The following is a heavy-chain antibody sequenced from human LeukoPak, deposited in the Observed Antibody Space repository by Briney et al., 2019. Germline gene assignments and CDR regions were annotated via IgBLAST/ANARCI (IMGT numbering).Heavy chain of an antibody. CDR1: GFTFSSYE. CDR3: ARVNDYGGKDDAFDI. Sequence: PGGSLRLSCAASGFTFSSYEMNWVRQAPGKGLEWVSYIRSSGSIIFYADSVKGRFTISRDNAKNSLYLQMNSLRAEDTAVYYCARVNDYGGKDDAFDIWGQGTMVTVSS. V-gene: IGHV3-48*03. CDR2: IRSSGSII. J-gene: IGHJ3*02. D-gene: IGHD4-23*01.